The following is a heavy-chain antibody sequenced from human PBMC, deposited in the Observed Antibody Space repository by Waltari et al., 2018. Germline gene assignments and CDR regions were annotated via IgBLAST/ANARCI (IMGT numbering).Heavy chain of an antibody. V-gene: IGHV3-23*01. CDR3: AKVGGSGIDFDY. D-gene: IGHD3-10*01. CDR2: ISGSGGST. J-gene: IGHJ4*02. CDR1: GFTFSSYA. Sequence: EVQLLESGGGLVQPGGSLRLSCAASGFTFSSYAIIWVRQAPGKGLEWVSAISGSGGSTYYADSVKGRFTISRDNSKNTLYLQMNSLRAEDTAVYYCAKVGGSGIDFDYWGQGTLVTVSS.